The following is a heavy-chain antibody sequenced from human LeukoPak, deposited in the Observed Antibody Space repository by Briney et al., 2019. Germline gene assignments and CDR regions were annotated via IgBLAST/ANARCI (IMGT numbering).Heavy chain of an antibody. D-gene: IGHD3-3*01. CDR2: ISGSGGST. CDR1: GFTFSSYA. CDR3: AKTEYYDFWSGYYPHFDY. J-gene: IGHJ4*02. V-gene: IGHV3-23*01. Sequence: GGSLRLSCAASGFTFSSYAMSWVRQAPGKGLEWVSAISGSGGSTYYADSVKDRFTISRDNSKNTLYLQMNSLRAEDTAVYYCAKTEYYDFWSGYYPHFDYWGQGTLVTVSS.